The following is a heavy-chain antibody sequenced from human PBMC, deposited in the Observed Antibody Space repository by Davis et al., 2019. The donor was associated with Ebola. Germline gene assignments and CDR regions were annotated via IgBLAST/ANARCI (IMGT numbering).Heavy chain of an antibody. CDR3: TRELEYVDY. CDR1: GGSISSHY. CDR2: IYYSGST. D-gene: IGHD2/OR15-2a*01. Sequence: PSETLSLTCTVSGGSISSHYWSWIRQPPGKGLEWTGYIYYSGSTNYNPSLKSRVTISVDTSKNQFSLKLRSMTAVDTAIYFCTRELEYVDYWGQGTLVTVSS. V-gene: IGHV4-59*11. J-gene: IGHJ4*02.